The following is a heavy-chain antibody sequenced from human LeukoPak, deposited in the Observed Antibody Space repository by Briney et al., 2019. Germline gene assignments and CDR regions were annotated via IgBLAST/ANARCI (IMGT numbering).Heavy chain of an antibody. CDR3: ARVTLYGESALDY. CDR1: GFTFCDYY. J-gene: IGHJ4*02. CDR2: ISGSSSFT. V-gene: IGHV3-11*06. D-gene: IGHD4-17*01. Sequence: GGSLRLSCAASGFTFCDYYMSWVRQAPGKGLEWVSYISGSSSFTIYADSVKGRFTISRDNAKNSLYLQMNSLRAEDTAVYYCARVTLYGESALDYWGQGALVTVSS.